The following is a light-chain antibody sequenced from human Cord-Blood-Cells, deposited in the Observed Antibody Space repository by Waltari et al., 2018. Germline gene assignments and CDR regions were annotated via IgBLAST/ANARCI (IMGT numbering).Light chain of an antibody. V-gene: IGKV3-20*01. CDR1: QSVSSSY. CDR3: QQYDSSPMYT. Sequence: EIVLTQSPGTLSLSPGERATLSCRASQSVSSSYLAWYQQKPGQAPRRLIYGASSRATGIPDRFSGSGSGTDFTLTISRLEPEDFAVYYCQQYDSSPMYTFGQGTKLEIK. J-gene: IGKJ2*01. CDR2: GAS.